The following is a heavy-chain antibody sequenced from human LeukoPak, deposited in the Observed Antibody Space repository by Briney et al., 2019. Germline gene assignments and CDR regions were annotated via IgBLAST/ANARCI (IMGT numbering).Heavy chain of an antibody. D-gene: IGHD2/OR15-2a*01. V-gene: IGHV3-15*01. CDR1: GFTFSNVW. Sequence: GGSLRLSCAASGFTFSNVWMNWVRQAPGEGLEWVGRIKSKPDGGTTDYGAPVKGRFTISRDDSKNTLYLQMSSLKTDDTAVYYCTTEIDWGQGTLVTVSS. CDR2: IKSKPDGGTT. J-gene: IGHJ4*02. CDR3: TTEID.